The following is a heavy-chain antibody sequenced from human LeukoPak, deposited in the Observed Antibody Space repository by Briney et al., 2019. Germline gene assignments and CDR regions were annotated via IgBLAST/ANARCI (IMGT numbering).Heavy chain of an antibody. Sequence: GGSLRLSCAASGFTVTTYAMNWVRQAPGKGLEWVSLISASTDATYYADSVKGRFTTSRDKSKNTLYMQMSGLRAEDTAVYYCGKSVGGINNAFHIWGQGTMVTVSS. D-gene: IGHD1-14*01. CDR1: GFTVTTYA. CDR2: ISASTDAT. CDR3: GKSVGGINNAFHI. J-gene: IGHJ3*02. V-gene: IGHV3-23*01.